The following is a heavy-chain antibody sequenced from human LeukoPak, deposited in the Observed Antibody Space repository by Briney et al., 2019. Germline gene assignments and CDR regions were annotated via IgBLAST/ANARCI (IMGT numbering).Heavy chain of an antibody. CDR2: INPSGGST. Sequence: ASVKVSCKASGYSFTSYYMHWVRQAPGQGLEWMGIINPSGGSTSYAQKFQGRVTMTSDTSTSTVYMELSSLRPEDTAVYYCAKSIAVAEAFDYWGQGTLVTVSS. D-gene: IGHD6-19*01. J-gene: IGHJ4*02. CDR1: GYSFTSYY. V-gene: IGHV1-46*01. CDR3: AKSIAVAEAFDY.